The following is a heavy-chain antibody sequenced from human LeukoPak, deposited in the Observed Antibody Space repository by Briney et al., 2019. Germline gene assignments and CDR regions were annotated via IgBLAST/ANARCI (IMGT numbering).Heavy chain of an antibody. CDR3: ARADYGSGKDDAFDI. CDR2: ISSSSSYI. V-gene: IGHV3-21*01. D-gene: IGHD3-10*01. Sequence: GGSLRLSCAASGFTFSSYSMNWVRQAPGKGLEWVSSISSSSSYIYYADSVKGRFTISRDNAKNSLYLQMNSLRAEDTAVYYCARADYGSGKDDAFDIWGQGTMVTVSS. J-gene: IGHJ3*02. CDR1: GFTFSSYS.